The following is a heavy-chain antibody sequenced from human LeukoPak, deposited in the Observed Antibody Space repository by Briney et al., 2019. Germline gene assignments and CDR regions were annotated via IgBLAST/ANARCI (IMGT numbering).Heavy chain of an antibody. J-gene: IGHJ3*02. Sequence: PGGSLRLSCAASGFTFSSYGMHWVRRAPGKGLEWVAVISYDGSNKYYADSVKGRFTISRDNSKNTLYLQMNSLRAEDTAVYYCAKGRDYDFWSGYSPHDAFDIWGQGTMVTVSS. CDR3: AKGRDYDFWSGYSPHDAFDI. D-gene: IGHD3-3*01. CDR2: ISYDGSNK. V-gene: IGHV3-30*18. CDR1: GFTFSSYG.